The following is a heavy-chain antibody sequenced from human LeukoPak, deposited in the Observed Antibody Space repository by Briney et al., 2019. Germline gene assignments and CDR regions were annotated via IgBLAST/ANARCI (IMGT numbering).Heavy chain of an antibody. D-gene: IGHD6-13*01. CDR3: ARDERTAAAGTEGYFDY. Sequence: KFQDRVTMTTDTSTSTAYMELSSLRSDDTAVYYCARDERTAAAGTEGYFDYWGQGTLVTVSS. J-gene: IGHJ4*02. V-gene: IGHV1-18*01.